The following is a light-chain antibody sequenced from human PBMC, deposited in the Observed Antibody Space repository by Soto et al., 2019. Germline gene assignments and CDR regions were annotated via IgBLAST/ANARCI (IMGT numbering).Light chain of an antibody. CDR2: EVN. CDR3: SAHGGTNPYV. CDR1: ASDIGGYNF. J-gene: IGLJ1*01. V-gene: IGLV2-8*01. Sequence: QSVLTQPPSASGSPGQSVAISCTGTASDIGGYNFVSWYQQHPGKAPKLMIYEVNKRPSGVPDRFSGSKSGNTASLTVSGLQDEDEADYYCSAHGGTNPYVFGTGTKLTVL.